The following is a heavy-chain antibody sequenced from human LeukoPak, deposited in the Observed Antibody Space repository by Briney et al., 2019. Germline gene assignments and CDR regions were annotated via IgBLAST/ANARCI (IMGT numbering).Heavy chain of an antibody. CDR1: GGSISSSSYY. Sequence: ASETLSLTCTVSGGSISSSSYYWSWIRQPPGKGLEWIGYIYYSGSTNYNPSLKSRVTISVDTSKNQFSLKLSSVTAADTAVYYCAREGGSGSMGVFDYWGQGTLVTVSS. D-gene: IGHD3-10*01. CDR2: IYYSGST. J-gene: IGHJ4*02. V-gene: IGHV4-61*01. CDR3: AREGGSGSMGVFDY.